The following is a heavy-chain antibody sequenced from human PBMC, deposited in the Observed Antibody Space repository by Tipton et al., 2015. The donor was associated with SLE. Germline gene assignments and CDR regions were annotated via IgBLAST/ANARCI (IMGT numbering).Heavy chain of an antibody. D-gene: IGHD3-3*01. V-gene: IGHV3-49*03. CDR2: IRTKPYGGAI. J-gene: IGHJ4*01. CDR1: GFSFGEYT. CDR3: AREGISTFGMVFSRTYYLDY. Sequence: SLRLSCTASGFSFGEYTMSWFRQAPGKGLEWVSFIRTKPYGGAIEYAASVLDRFTISRDDSKSISYLQMNSRSTEDTAVYYCAREGISTFGMVFSRTYYLDYWGQGALVTVSS.